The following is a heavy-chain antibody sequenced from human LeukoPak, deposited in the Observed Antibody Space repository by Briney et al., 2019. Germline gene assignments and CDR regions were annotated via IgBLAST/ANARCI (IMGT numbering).Heavy chain of an antibody. V-gene: IGHV4-59*06. CDR1: GGSISSYY. D-gene: IGHD4-17*01. J-gene: IGHJ4*02. CDR3: ARSGGDYLDSGDY. CDR2: IYYSGST. Sequence: SETLSLTCTVSGGSISSYYWSWIRQPPGKGLEWIGYIYYSGSTYYNPSLKSRVAISVDTSKNQFSLKLSSVTAADTAVYYCARSGGDYLDSGDYWGQGTLVTVSS.